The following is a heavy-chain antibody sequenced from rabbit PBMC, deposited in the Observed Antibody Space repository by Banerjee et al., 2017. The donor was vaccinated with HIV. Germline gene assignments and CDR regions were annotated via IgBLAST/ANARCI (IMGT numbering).Heavy chain of an antibody. Sequence: QEHLEESGGDLVKPEGSLTLTCTASGFTLSSRYWICWVRQAPGKGLEWIACIATGSGSINYATWAKGRFTISKTSSTTVTLQMTSLTAADTATYFCARDHYAGSSYNLWGQGTLVTVS. J-gene: IGHJ6*01. CDR2: IATGSGSI. V-gene: IGHV1S45*01. D-gene: IGHD8-1*01. CDR1: GFTLSSRYW. CDR3: ARDHYAGSSYNL.